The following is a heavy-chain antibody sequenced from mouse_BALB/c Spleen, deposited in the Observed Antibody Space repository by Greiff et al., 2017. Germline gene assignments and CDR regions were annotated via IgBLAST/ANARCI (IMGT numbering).Heavy chain of an antibody. CDR2: FYPGGGTI. V-gene: IGHV1-62-2*01. J-gene: IGHJ4*01. CDR1: GYTFTEYP. CDR3: GRIEADYAMDD. Sequence: QVQLQQSGAGLVKPGASVKLSCKASGYTFTEYPIHWVKQRPGQGLEWIGWFYPGGGTIKHNEKLKDTATLTADACSSTDYIVLSRLSYEESAVYCCGRIEADYAMDDWGQGTSVTVSS.